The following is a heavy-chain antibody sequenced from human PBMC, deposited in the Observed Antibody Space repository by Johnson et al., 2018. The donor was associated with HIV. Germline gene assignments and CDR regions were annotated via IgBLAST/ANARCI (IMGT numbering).Heavy chain of an antibody. CDR2: IWYDGSNK. Sequence: QVQLVESGGGVVQPGRSLRLSCAASGFTFSSYGMHWVRQAPGKGLEWVAVIWYDGSNKYYADSVTGRFTISRDNSKNTLYLQMNSLRAEDTAVYYCAKVPSPYSSSPDAFDIWGQGTMVTVSS. D-gene: IGHD6-13*01. V-gene: IGHV3-33*06. J-gene: IGHJ3*02. CDR3: AKVPSPYSSSPDAFDI. CDR1: GFTFSSYG.